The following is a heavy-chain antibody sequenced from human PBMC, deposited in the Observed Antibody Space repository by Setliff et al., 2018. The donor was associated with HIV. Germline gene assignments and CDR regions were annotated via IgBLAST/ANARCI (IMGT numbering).Heavy chain of an antibody. CDR2: IYYGGST. J-gene: IGHJ4*02. CDR3: ARGAEPSWGLNFFDY. CDR1: GGSIGSHY. Sequence: KTSETLSLTCSVSGGSIGSHYWTWIRQPPGKGLEWIGFIYYGGSTNYNPSLKSRVTISVDTSKNQFSLKLSSVTAADTAVYYCARGAEPSWGLNFFDYWGQGTLVTVSS. V-gene: IGHV4-59*11. D-gene: IGHD1-26*01.